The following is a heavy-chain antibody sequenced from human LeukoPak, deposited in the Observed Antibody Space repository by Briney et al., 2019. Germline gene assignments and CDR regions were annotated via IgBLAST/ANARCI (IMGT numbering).Heavy chain of an antibody. Sequence: GSLRLSCAASGFTFSSYWMSWVRQAPGKGLEWVANIKPDGSEKYYVDSVKGRFTISRDNAKNSLYLQMNSLRAEDTAVYYCARGGRMVRGVIMDDAFDIWGQGTMVTVSS. V-gene: IGHV3-7*01. CDR3: ARGGRMVRGVIMDDAFDI. D-gene: IGHD3-10*01. CDR2: IKPDGSEK. J-gene: IGHJ3*02. CDR1: GFTFSSYW.